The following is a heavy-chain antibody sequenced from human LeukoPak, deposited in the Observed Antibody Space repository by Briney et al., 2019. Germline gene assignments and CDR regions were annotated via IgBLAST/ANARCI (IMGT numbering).Heavy chain of an antibody. CDR3: ARGTKYSSSSGRYYYYYGMDV. V-gene: IGHV1-46*01. J-gene: IGHJ6*02. CDR2: INPSGGST. D-gene: IGHD6-6*01. CDR1: GYTFTSYY. Sequence: ASVKVSCKASGYTFTSYYMHWVRQAPGQGLEWMGIINPSGGSTSYALKFQGRVTMTRDTSTSTVYMELSSLRPEDTAVYYCARGTKYSSSSGRYYYYYGMDVWGQGTTVTVSS.